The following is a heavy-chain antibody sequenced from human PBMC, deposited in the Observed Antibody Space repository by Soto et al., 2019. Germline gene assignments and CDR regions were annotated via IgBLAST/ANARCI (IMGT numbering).Heavy chain of an antibody. CDR3: LGQGIDYLHGLVDV. J-gene: IGHJ6*02. CDR1: SGPSRSHN. D-gene: IGHD5-12*01. V-gene: IGHV4-59*08. CDR2: VYYTGDT. Sequence: QVQVQQSGPGLVKPSETLSLTCTVSSGPSRSHNWGWIRQPPGRGLEWIGYVYYTGDTSYNPSLKSRVTISADTSTNHISLTLRSVTAADTSFYYSLGQGIDYLHGLVDVWGQGTTVSVSS.